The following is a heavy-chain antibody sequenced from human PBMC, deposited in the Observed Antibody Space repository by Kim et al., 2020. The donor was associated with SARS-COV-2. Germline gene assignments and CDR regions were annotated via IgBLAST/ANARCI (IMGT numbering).Heavy chain of an antibody. V-gene: IGHV4-31*03. J-gene: IGHJ4*02. CDR3: ARAETIFGVVIGCFDY. D-gene: IGHD3-3*01. CDR1: GGSISSGGYY. Sequence: SETLSLTCTVSGGSISSGGYYWSWIRQHPGKGLEWIGCIYYSGSTYYNPSLKSRVTISVDTSKNQFSLKLSSVTAADTAVYYCARAETIFGVVIGCFDYWGQGTLVTVSS. CDR2: IYYSGST.